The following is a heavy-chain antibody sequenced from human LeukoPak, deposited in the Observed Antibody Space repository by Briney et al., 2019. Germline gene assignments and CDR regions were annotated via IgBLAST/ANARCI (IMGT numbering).Heavy chain of an antibody. J-gene: IGHJ4*02. CDR2: IKQDGSEK. V-gene: IGHV3-7*01. D-gene: IGHD3-16*01. CDR1: GFTFRNYW. Sequence: PGGSLRLSCTDSGFTFRNYWMTWVRQAPGKGLEWVANIKQDGSEKYYVDSVKGRFTISRDNAKNSLYLQMNSLRAEDTAVYYCARGGGHWGQGTLVTVSS. CDR3: ARGGGH.